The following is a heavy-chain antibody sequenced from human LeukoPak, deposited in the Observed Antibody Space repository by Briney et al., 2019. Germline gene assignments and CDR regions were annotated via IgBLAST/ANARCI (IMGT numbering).Heavy chain of an antibody. CDR3: AKDDYEDV. CDR2: ISYDGSNK. CDR1: GFTFSSYG. V-gene: IGHV3-30*18. D-gene: IGHD4-17*01. Sequence: GGSLRLSCVASGFTFSSYGMHWVRQAPGKGLEWVAVISYDGSNKYYGDSVKGRFTISRDNSKNTLYLQMNSLRAEDTAVYYCAKDDYEDVWGQWTTVTVSS. J-gene: IGHJ6*02.